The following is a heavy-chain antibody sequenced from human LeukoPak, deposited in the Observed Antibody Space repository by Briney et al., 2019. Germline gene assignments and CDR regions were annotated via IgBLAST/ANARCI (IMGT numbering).Heavy chain of an antibody. J-gene: IGHJ4*02. V-gene: IGHV3-7*01. CDR1: KFTFSTYW. CDR3: ARKAGYYYGSGDY. Sequence: PGGSLRLSCAASKFTFSTYWMSWVRQAPGKGLEWVANIEQDGSEKYYVDSVKGRFTISRDNAKNSLYLQMNSLRAEDTAVYYCARKAGYYYGSGDYWGQGTLVTVSS. CDR2: IEQDGSEK. D-gene: IGHD3-10*01.